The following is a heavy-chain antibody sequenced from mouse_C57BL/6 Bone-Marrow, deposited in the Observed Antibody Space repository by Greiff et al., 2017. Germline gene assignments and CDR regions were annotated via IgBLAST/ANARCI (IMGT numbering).Heavy chain of an antibody. Sequence: EVKLVESGAELVRPGASVKLSCTASGFNIKDDYMHWVKQRPEQGLEWIGWIDPENGDTEYASKFQGKATITADTSSNTAYLQLSSLTSEDTAVYYCTTPIYYDSSFDYWGQGTTLTVSS. CDR3: TTPIYYDSSFDY. CDR2: IDPENGDT. CDR1: GFNIKDDY. J-gene: IGHJ2*01. V-gene: IGHV14-4*01. D-gene: IGHD2-4*01.